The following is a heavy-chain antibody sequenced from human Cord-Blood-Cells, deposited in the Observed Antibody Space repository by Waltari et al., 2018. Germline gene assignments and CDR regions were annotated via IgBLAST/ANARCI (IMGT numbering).Heavy chain of an antibody. J-gene: IGHJ4*02. CDR1: GGSFSGYY. V-gene: IGHV4-34*04. Sequence: QVQLQQWGAGLLKPSETLSLTCAVYGGSFSGYYWSWIRQPPGKGLGWIGEINHSGSNNTNPSLNSRGTISVDTSKNQFSLKLSSVTAADTAVYYCASLRGYSGYDYGFDYWGQGTLVTVSS. D-gene: IGHD5-12*01. CDR3: ASLRGYSGYDYGFDY. CDR2: INHSGSN.